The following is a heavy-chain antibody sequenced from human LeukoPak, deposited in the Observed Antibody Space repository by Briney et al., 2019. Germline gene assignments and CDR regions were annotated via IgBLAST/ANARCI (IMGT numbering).Heavy chain of an antibody. D-gene: IGHD3-16*02. V-gene: IGHV3-7*01. J-gene: IGHJ4*02. CDR1: GFTFSSYW. CDR2: IKQDGSEK. Sequence: GGSLRLSCAASGFTFSSYWMSWVRQAPGKGLEWVANIKQDGSEKYYVDSVKGRFTISRDNAKNSLYLQTNSLRAEDTAVYYCARDLGYDYVWGSYRYPYYFDYWGQGTLVTVSS. CDR3: ARDLGYDYVWGSYRYPYYFDY.